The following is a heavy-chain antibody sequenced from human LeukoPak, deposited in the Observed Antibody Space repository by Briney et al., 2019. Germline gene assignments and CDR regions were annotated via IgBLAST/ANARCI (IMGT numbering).Heavy chain of an antibody. Sequence: ASVKVSCKASGGTFSSYAISWVRQAPGQGLEWMGGIIPIFGTANYAQKFQGRVTITADESTSTAYMELSSLRSEDTAVYYCARGDCSSTSCYPLDPWGQGTLVTVSS. CDR1: GGTFSSYA. CDR2: IIPIFGTA. D-gene: IGHD2-2*01. V-gene: IGHV1-69*01. J-gene: IGHJ5*02. CDR3: ARGDCSSTSCYPLDP.